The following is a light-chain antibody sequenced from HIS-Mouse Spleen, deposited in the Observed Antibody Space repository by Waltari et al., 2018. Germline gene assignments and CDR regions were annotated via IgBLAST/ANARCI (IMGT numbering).Light chain of an antibody. J-gene: IGLJ2*01. Sequence: SYELTQPPSVSVSPGQTASITCSGDKLGDKYACWYQQKPGQSPVLVICQDSKRPSGIPERFSGSNSGSTATLTISGTQAMDEADYYCQAWDSSYSVFGGGTKLTVL. CDR2: QDS. CDR1: KLGDKY. CDR3: QAWDSSYSV. V-gene: IGLV3-1*01.